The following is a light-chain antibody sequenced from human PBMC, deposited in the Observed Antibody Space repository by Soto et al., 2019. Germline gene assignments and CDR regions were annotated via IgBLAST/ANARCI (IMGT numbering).Light chain of an antibody. CDR1: QSLIGC. CDR3: QQYKSYPWT. CDR2: DAS. Sequence: DIQLTQSPSTLSASLGDTVTISCRASQSLIGCLAWYQQRPGSAPKLLIYDASSLEGGVPSRFTGDGSGTEFSLTIASLQPDDFATYYCQQYKSYPWTFGQGTKVDIK. J-gene: IGKJ1*01. V-gene: IGKV1-5*01.